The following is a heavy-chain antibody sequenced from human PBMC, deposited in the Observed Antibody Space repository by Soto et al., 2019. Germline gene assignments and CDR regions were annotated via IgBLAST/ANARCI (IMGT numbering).Heavy chain of an antibody. CDR1: GGSISSGGYY. J-gene: IGHJ6*02. Sequence: QVQLQESGPGLVKPSQTLSLTCTVSGGSISSGGYYWSWIRQHPGKGLEWIGYIYYSGSTYYNPSLKSRVTISVDTSKNQFSLKLSSVTAADTAVYYCAREAAWWIDYYYGMDVWGQGTTVTVSS. CDR3: AREAAWWIDYYYGMDV. D-gene: IGHD2-15*01. CDR2: IYYSGST. V-gene: IGHV4-31*03.